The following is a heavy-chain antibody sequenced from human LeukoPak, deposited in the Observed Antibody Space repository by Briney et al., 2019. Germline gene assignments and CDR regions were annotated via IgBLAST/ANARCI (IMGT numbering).Heavy chain of an antibody. D-gene: IGHD5-24*01. V-gene: IGHV3-30-3*01. J-gene: IGHJ4*02. CDR1: GFTFSSYA. CDR3: ARGVRDVLQTLTAGYYFDY. Sequence: GGSLRLSCAASGFTFSSYAMHWVRQAPGKGLEWVAVISYDGSNKYYADSVKGRFTISRDNSKDTLYLQMNSLRAEDTAVYYCARGVRDVLQTLTAGYYFDYWGQGTLVTVSS. CDR2: ISYDGSNK.